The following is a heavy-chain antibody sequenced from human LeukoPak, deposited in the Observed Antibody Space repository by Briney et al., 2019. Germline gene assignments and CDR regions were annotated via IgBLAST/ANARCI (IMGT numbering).Heavy chain of an antibody. D-gene: IGHD3-10*01. J-gene: IGHJ5*02. CDR1: GFTFSSYS. V-gene: IGHV3-21*01. CDR3: ARMGRLWFGEFKWFDP. Sequence: GGSLRLSCVASGFTFSSYSMNWVRQAPGKGLEWVSSISSSSSYIYYADSVKGRFTISRDNAKNSLYLQMNSLRAEDTAVYYCARMGRLWFGEFKWFDPWGQGTLVTVSS. CDR2: ISSSSSYI.